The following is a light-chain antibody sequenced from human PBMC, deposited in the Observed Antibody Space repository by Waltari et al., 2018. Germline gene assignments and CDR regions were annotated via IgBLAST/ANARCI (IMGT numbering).Light chain of an antibody. V-gene: IGKV1-12*02. CDR3: QQADSYPYT. Sequence: DIQMTQSPSSVSASVGDRVTITCRASQGISSWLAWYQHKPGKAPKVLIVAASSLQSGVPSRVSGSGSGTDFTLTISSLQPEDFATYYCQQADSYPYTFGQGTKLEIK. CDR1: QGISSW. J-gene: IGKJ2*01. CDR2: AAS.